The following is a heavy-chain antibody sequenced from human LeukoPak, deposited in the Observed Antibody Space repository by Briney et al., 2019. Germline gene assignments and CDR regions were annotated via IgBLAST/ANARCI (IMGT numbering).Heavy chain of an antibody. D-gene: IGHD3-10*01. J-gene: IGHJ6*02. CDR1: GFSVSSNY. CDR3: ARPALGLGELFGRDYYGMDV. Sequence: HPGGSLRLSCAASGFSVSSNYMSWVRQAPGKGLEWVSVFYTSGRTDYANSVKGRFTISRDNSQNTVYLQMNSLRAEDTAVYYCARPALGLGELFGRDYYGMDVWGQGATVIVSS. CDR2: FYTSGRT. V-gene: IGHV3-53*01.